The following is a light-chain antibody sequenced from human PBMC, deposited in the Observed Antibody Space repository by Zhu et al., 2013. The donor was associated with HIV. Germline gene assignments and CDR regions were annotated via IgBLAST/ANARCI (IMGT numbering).Light chain of an antibody. V-gene: IGLV2-8*01. CDR1: RSDVGGYNY. CDR3: SSSTGSDLV. CDR2: EVI. Sequence: QSALTQPPSASGSPGQSVTISCTGTRSDVGGYNYVSWYQQHPGKVPKLIIYEVIKRPSGVPYRFSGSKSGNTASLTVSGLQPEDEATYFCSSSTGSDLVFGGGTRLTVL. J-gene: IGLJ3*02.